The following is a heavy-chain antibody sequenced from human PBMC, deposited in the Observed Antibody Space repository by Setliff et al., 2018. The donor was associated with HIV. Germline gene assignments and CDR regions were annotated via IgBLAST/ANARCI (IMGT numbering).Heavy chain of an antibody. D-gene: IGHD2-15*01. CDR3: AKRATATAPFDY. Sequence: GGSLRLSCAASGFTFKNAWMNWVRQAPGKGLEWVSSVSSNSVHILYADSVKGRFTISRDNSRTTMYPQMNSLRAEDTAVYYGAKRATATAPFDYWGQGTLVTVSS. V-gene: IGHV3-21*01. CDR2: VSSNSVHI. J-gene: IGHJ4*02. CDR1: GFTFKNAW.